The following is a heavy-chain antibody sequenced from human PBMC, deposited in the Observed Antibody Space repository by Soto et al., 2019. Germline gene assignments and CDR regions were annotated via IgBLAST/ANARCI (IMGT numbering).Heavy chain of an antibody. D-gene: IGHD3-3*01. CDR2: IWYDGSNK. V-gene: IGHV3-33*01. CDR1: GFTFSSYG. Sequence: GGSLRLSCAASGFTFSSYGMHWVRQAPGKGLEWVAVIWYDGSNKYYADSVKGRFTISRDNSKNTLYLQMNSLRAEDTAVYYCACLVTLDDFWSGSLNFDYWGQGTLVTVSS. CDR3: ACLVTLDDFWSGSLNFDY. J-gene: IGHJ4*02.